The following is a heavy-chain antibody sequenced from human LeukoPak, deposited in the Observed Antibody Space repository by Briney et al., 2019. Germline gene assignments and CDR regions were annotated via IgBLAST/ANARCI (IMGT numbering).Heavy chain of an antibody. CDR1: GGSFSGYY. D-gene: IGHD6-13*01. Sequence: SETLSLTCAVYGGSFSGYYWSWIRQPPGKGLEWIGEINHSGSTNYNPSLKSRVTISVDTSKNQFSLKLSSVTAADTAVYYCARAMGQQLVHYWGQGTLVTVSS. J-gene: IGHJ4*02. CDR3: ARAMGQQLVHY. V-gene: IGHV4-34*01. CDR2: INHSGST.